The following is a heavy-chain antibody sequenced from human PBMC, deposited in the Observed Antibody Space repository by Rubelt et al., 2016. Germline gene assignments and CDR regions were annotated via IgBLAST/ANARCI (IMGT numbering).Heavy chain of an antibody. J-gene: IGHJ3*02. D-gene: IGHD6-19*01. CDR3: ATSSGYSSGWGAFDI. V-gene: IGHV1-2*02. CDR2: MNPNSGGT. Sequence: QVQLVQSGTEVKKPGASVKVSCKASGYTFTGYYMHWVRQAPGQGLEWMGWMNPNSGGTNYAQRLKGRFTMTRDTSISSAYMELNRLTPDDTAVYYCATSSGYSSGWGAFDIWGQGTMVTVSS. CDR1: GYTFTGYY.